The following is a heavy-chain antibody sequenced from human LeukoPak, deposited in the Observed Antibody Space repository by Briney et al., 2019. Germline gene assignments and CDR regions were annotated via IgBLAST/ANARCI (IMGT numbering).Heavy chain of an antibody. CDR2: ISYDGSNK. Sequence: GGSLRLSCAASGFTFSSYAMHWVRQAPGKGLEWVAVISYDGSNKYYADSVKGRFTISRDNSKNTLYLQMNSLRSEDTAVYYCAREKMAAAGTELDYWGQGTLVTVSS. V-gene: IGHV3-30*04. CDR1: GFTFSSYA. J-gene: IGHJ4*02. D-gene: IGHD6-13*01. CDR3: AREKMAAAGTELDY.